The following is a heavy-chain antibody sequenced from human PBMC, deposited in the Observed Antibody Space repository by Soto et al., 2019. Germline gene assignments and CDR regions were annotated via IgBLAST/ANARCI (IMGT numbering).Heavy chain of an antibody. V-gene: IGHV4-34*01. J-gene: IGHJ5*02. Sequence: SETLSLTCTVSGGSIRVQSYYWSWIRQPPGKGLEWIGEINHSGSTNYNLSLKSRVTISVDTSKNQFSLKLSSVTAADTAVYYCARGRVYYYGSGSYYWFDPWGQGTLVTVSS. CDR3: ARGRVYYYGSGSYYWFDP. CDR1: GGSIRVQSYY. CDR2: INHSGST. D-gene: IGHD3-10*01.